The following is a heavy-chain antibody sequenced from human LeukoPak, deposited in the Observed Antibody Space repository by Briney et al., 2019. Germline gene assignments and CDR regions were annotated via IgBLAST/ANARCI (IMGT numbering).Heavy chain of an antibody. CDR2: IKPSNGGT. CDR3: ARHTVSDWFDP. V-gene: IGHV1-2*02. D-gene: IGHD4-17*01. J-gene: IGHJ5*02. CDR1: GYTFTGYY. Sequence: ASVKVSCKASGYTFTGYYMHWVRQAPGQGLEWMGWIKPSNGGTNYAQKFQGRVTMTRDTSISTAYMELSRLRSDDTAVYYCARHTVSDWFDPWGQGTLVTVSS.